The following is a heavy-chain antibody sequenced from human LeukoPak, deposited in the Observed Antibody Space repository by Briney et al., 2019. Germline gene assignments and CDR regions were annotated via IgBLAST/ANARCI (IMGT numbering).Heavy chain of an antibody. D-gene: IGHD4-17*01. V-gene: IGHV1-46*03. J-gene: IGHJ3*02. Sequence: ASVKVSCKASGYTFTSYYMHWVRQAPGQGLEWMGIINPSGGSTSYAQKFQGRVTMTRDTSTSTVYMGLSSLRSEDTAVYYCASQTDYGDYEGAFDIWGQGTMVTVSS. CDR3: ASQTDYGDYEGAFDI. CDR2: INPSGGST. CDR1: GYTFTSYY.